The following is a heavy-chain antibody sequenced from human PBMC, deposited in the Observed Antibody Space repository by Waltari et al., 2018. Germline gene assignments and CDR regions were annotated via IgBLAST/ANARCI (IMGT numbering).Heavy chain of an antibody. D-gene: IGHD5-12*01. CDR1: GGSFSGYY. Sequence: QVQLQQWGAGLLKPSETLSLTCAVYGGSFSGYYWSWIRKPPGKGLEWIGEINHSGSTNYNPSLKSRVTISVDTSKNQFSLKLSSVTAADTAVYYCARVDIVATSAFDIWGQGTMVTVSS. V-gene: IGHV4-34*01. J-gene: IGHJ3*02. CDR3: ARVDIVATSAFDI. CDR2: INHSGST.